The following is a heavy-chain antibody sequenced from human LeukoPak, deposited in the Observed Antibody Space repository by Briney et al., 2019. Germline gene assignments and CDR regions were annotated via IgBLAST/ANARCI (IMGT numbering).Heavy chain of an antibody. D-gene: IGHD6-19*01. CDR3: ATVRSSGWYRATDAFGI. J-gene: IGHJ3*02. CDR1: GYTLTELS. CDR2: FDPEDGET. V-gene: IGHV1-24*01. Sequence: ASVKVSCKVSGYTLTELSMHWVRQAPGKGLEWMGGFDPEDGETIYAQKFQGRVTMTEDTSTDTAYMELSSLRSEDTAVYYCATVRSSGWYRATDAFGIWGQGTMVTVSS.